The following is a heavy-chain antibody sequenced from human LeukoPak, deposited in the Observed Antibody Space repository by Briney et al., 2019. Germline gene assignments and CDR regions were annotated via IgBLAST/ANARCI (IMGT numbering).Heavy chain of an antibody. Sequence: ASVKVSCKASGYTFTSYGISWVRQAPGQGLEWMGWISAYNGNTNYAQKLQGRVTMTTDTSTSTAYMELRSLRSDDTAVYYCARHYSSGWYENWFDPWGQETLVTVSS. V-gene: IGHV1-18*01. CDR2: ISAYNGNT. D-gene: IGHD6-19*01. J-gene: IGHJ5*02. CDR1: GYTFTSYG. CDR3: ARHYSSGWYENWFDP.